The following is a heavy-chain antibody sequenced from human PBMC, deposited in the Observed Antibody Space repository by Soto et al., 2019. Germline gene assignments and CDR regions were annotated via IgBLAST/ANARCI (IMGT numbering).Heavy chain of an antibody. CDR3: ARETGYYGGYNWFDP. D-gene: IGHD3-3*01. CDR2: IYYNGNP. CDR1: GDSISGAAYY. J-gene: IGHJ5*02. Sequence: PSETLSLTCTVSGDSISGAAYYWSWIRQLPGKGLEWIGYIYYNGNPYYNPSLQSRVTMSLDTSKNHFPLKLSSVTAADTAVYFCARETGYYGGYNWFDPWGQGTLVTVS. V-gene: IGHV4-31*03.